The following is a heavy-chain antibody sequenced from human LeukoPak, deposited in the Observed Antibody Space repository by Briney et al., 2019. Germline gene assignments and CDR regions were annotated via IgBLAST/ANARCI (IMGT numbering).Heavy chain of an antibody. CDR2: TYYRSKWYN. D-gene: IGHD2-15*01. V-gene: IGHV6-1*01. J-gene: IGHJ4*02. CDR1: GDSVSSNSAA. Sequence: SQTLSLNCAISGDSVSSNSAAWNWIRQSPSRGLEWLGRTYYRSKWYNDYAVSVKSRISINPDTSKNRISLQLKSVTPEDTAVYYCARGWGYCSGGSCYVFDYWGQGTLVTVSS. CDR3: ARGWGYCSGGSCYVFDY.